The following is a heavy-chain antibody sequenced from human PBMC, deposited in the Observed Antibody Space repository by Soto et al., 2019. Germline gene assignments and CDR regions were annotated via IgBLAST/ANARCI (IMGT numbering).Heavy chain of an antibody. V-gene: IGHV1-18*01. CDR3: ARDPFYSGSNLQVGYFDS. CDR2: INPSNDNT. D-gene: IGHD1-26*01. J-gene: IGHJ4*02. Sequence: QVQMVQSGAEVKKPGASVKVSCKASNYSFSSFGISWMRQAPGQGLEWMAWINPSNDNTNYAQGLQGRVTLTSDTSTSTAYMERRSLGSDDTAVYYCARDPFYSGSNLQVGYFDSWGQGTLVTVSA. CDR1: NYSFSSFG.